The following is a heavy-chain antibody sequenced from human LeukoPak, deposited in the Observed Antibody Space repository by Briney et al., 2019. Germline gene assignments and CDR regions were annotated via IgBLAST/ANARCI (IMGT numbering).Heavy chain of an antibody. Sequence: GGSQRLSCAASGFIFSSYTMNWVRQAPGKGLEGVSYISHSSSTIYYADSVKGRFTISRDNSKNTLYLQMNSLRAEDTAIYYCAKGHVESDAFDIWGQGTIVTVSS. V-gene: IGHV3-48*01. CDR2: ISHSSSTI. CDR3: AKGHVESDAFDI. J-gene: IGHJ3*02. CDR1: GFIFSSYT. D-gene: IGHD1-1*01.